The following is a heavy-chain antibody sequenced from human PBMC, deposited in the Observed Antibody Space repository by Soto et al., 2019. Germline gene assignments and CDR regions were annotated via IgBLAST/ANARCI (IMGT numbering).Heavy chain of an antibody. CDR1: GFPFTDYG. CDR2: ISAYTGNT. Sequence: QVQLVQSGAEVKKPGASVKVSCKASGFPFTDYGFTWVRQAPGEGLEWMGWISAYTGNTNYAQKVQGRVTMSTDTSTSTAYLELRSLRSDDTAVYYCARGPERRSTAYFDYWGQGTLVTVSS. CDR3: ARGPERRSTAYFDY. V-gene: IGHV1-18*01. J-gene: IGHJ4*02. D-gene: IGHD2-2*01.